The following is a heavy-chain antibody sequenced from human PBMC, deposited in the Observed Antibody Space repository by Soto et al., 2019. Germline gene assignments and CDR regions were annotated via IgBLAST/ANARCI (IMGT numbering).Heavy chain of an antibody. CDR2: IWYDGSNK. Sequence: QVQVVESGGGVVQPGRSLRLSCVVSGLTFSSYGMHWVRQAPGKGLEWVAVIWYDGSNKYYADSVKGRFTISRDNSKNTVYVQMSSLRAEDTAVYYCATQRIQLGDYRGQGTLVTVSS. J-gene: IGHJ4*02. D-gene: IGHD5-18*01. CDR1: GLTFSSYG. CDR3: ATQRIQLGDY. V-gene: IGHV3-33*01.